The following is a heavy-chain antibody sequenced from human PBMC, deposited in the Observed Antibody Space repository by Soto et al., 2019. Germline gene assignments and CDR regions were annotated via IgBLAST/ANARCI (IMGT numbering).Heavy chain of an antibody. Sequence: GPGPVSASETLSLTCTVSGGSVSSGDYYWSWIRQPPGKGLEWIGYIYYSGNTNYNPSLKSRVIISVDTSKNLFSLKLTSVTAADTAVYYCARIPVDTSMIYWLDPWGQGTLVTVSS. D-gene: IGHD5-18*01. CDR1: GGSVSSGDYY. CDR3: ARIPVDTSMIYWLDP. J-gene: IGHJ5*02. CDR2: IYYSGNT. V-gene: IGHV4-61*08.